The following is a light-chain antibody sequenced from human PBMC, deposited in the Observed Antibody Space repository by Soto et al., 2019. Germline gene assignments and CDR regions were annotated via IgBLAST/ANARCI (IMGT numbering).Light chain of an antibody. CDR2: DAS. Sequence: ANQLTQSPSSLSASVGDRVTITCRASQAISSALAWYQQKPGKPPKLLIYDASTLQSGVPSRFSGTASATDFTLTINSLQPEDFETYYCQQFNNWPVTFAPGTNVDIK. V-gene: IGKV1D-13*01. CDR3: QQFNNWPVT. CDR1: QAISSA. J-gene: IGKJ3*01.